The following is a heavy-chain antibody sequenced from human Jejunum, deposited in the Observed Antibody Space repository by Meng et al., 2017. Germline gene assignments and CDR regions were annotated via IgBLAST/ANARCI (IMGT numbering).Heavy chain of an antibody. Sequence: GESLKISCAASGFTFSSYAMHWVRQAPGKGLEWVAVIVYDGSSKYYADSVKGRFTISRDNSKNTLYLQMNSLRAEDTAVYYCARDLRVHWGVFYYWGQGTLVTVSS. CDR1: GFTFSSYA. V-gene: IGHV3-30*01. CDR3: ARDLRVHWGVFYY. D-gene: IGHD7-27*01. CDR2: IVYDGSSK. J-gene: IGHJ4*02.